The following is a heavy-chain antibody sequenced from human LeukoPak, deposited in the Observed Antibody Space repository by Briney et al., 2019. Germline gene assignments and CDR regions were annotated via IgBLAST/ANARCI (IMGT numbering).Heavy chain of an antibody. CDR1: GFTFSSCA. J-gene: IGHJ1*01. Sequence: GGSLRLSCAASGFTFSSCAMSWVRQAPGKGLEWVSAISGSGGSTYYADSVKGRFTISRGNSKNTLYLQMNSLRAEDTAVYYCAKDPVEMATITEYFQHWGQGTLVTVSS. CDR2: ISGSGGST. D-gene: IGHD5-24*01. V-gene: IGHV3-23*01. CDR3: AKDPVEMATITEYFQH.